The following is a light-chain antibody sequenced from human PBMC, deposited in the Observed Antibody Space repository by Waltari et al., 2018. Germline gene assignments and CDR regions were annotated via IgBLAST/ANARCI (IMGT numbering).Light chain of an antibody. V-gene: IGLV2-11*01. Sequence: QSALTQPRSVSGSPGQSVTISCTGASSDVGSNNRVSWYQQPPGTAPKLIIHDVDKRPSGVPDRFSGAESGNTASLTISGLQGEDEADYYCCSYAGRYTWVFGGGTKLTVL. CDR1: SSDVGSNNR. J-gene: IGLJ3*02. CDR3: CSYAGRYTWV. CDR2: DVD.